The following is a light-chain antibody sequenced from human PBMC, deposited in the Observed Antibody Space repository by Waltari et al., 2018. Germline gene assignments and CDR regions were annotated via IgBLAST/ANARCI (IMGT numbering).Light chain of an antibody. CDR3: QKYGTLPAT. CDR2: DAS. CDR1: QSVSRT. Sequence: EVVLTQSPGPLSLSPGGRATLSCRASQSVSRTLAWYQQKPGQAPRLLIYDASSRATGIPDRFSGSGSGTDFSLTISRLEPEDFAVYYCQKYGTLPATFGQGTKVEIK. J-gene: IGKJ1*01. V-gene: IGKV3-20*01.